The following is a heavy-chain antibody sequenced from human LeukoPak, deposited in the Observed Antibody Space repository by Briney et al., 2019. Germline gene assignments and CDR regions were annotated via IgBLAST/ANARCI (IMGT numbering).Heavy chain of an antibody. CDR3: ARDPIDYYDSSGYWKSDNWFDP. CDR2: INPNSGGT. D-gene: IGHD3-22*01. Sequence: GASVKVSCKASVYTFTVYYMHWVRQAPGQGLEWMGWINPNSGGTNYAQKFQGRVTMTRDTSISTAYMELSRLRSDDTAVYYCARDPIDYYDSSGYWKSDNWFDPWGQGTLVTVSS. CDR1: VYTFTVYY. V-gene: IGHV1-2*02. J-gene: IGHJ5*02.